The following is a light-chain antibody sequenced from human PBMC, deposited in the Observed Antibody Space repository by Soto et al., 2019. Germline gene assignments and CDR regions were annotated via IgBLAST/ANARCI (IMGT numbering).Light chain of an antibody. CDR2: AAS. J-gene: IGKJ3*01. V-gene: IGKV1-16*02. Sequence: DIQMTQSPSSLSASVGDRVTITCRASQGISNYLAWFQQKPGKAPKSLIYAASSLQSGVPSKFSGSGSGTDFPPTIRRAAPENFSTYFCQKYNSYPPPPIFGPGTKVDIK. CDR1: QGISNY. CDR3: QKYNSYPPPPI.